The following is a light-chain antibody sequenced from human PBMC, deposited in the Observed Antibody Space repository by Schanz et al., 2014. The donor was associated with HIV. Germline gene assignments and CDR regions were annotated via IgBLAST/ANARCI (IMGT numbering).Light chain of an antibody. CDR3: QQYDTWYT. J-gene: IGKJ2*01. CDR1: DFVSGSY. V-gene: IGKV3D-20*01. CDR2: DAS. Sequence: IVLTQSPATLSLSPGERATLSCEASDFVSGSYVAWYQQKPALAPRLLIYDASTRAAGIPDRFSGSGSGTEFTLTISSLQSEDFAVYYCQQYDTWYTCGQRTKLELK.